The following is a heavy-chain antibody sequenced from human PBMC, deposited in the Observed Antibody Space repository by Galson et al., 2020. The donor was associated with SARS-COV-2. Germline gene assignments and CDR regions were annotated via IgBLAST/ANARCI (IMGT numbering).Heavy chain of an antibody. CDR3: ATAPGIGSSWRH. V-gene: IGHV3-23*01. CDR2: ISGNGVAT. D-gene: IGHD6-13*01. Sequence: GESLKISCAASGFTFSGYAMSWVRQAPGKGLEWVADISGNGVATYYADSVKGRFTISRDNSKNTLNLQMNSLRAEDTAVYYCATAPGIGSSWRHWGQGTLVTVSS. CDR1: GFTFSGYA. J-gene: IGHJ4*02.